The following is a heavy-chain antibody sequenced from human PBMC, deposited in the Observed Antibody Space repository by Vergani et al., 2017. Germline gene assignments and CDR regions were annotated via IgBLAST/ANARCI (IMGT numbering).Heavy chain of an antibody. CDR3: ASGKYYSDSTSHFRGRYFDV. Sequence: QMQLQESGPGLVKASETLSLTCTVSGDSIISRSYYWGWIRQPPGKGLEWIGSIYNSGNGDSSSSLKSRVTISADTSKNQFSLRLTSVTAADTAVYYCASGKYYSDSTSHFRGRYFDVWAVVPWSLSPQ. D-gene: IGHD3-16*01. J-gene: IGHJ2*01. CDR1: GDSIISRSYY. V-gene: IGHV4-39*01. CDR2: IYNSGNG.